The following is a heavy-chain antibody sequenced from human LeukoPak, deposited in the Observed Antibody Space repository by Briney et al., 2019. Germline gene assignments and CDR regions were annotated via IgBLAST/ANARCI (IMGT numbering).Heavy chain of an antibody. CDR3: ARNGLAYCGGDCSFNYYYYYMDV. V-gene: IGHV4-59*01. CDR2: IYYSGST. D-gene: IGHD2-21*01. Sequence: PSETLSLXCTVSGGSISSYYWSWIRPPPGKGLEWIGYIYYSGSTNYNPSLKSRVTISVDTSKNQFSLKLSSVTAADTAVYYCARNGLAYCGGDCSFNYYYYYMDVWGKGTTVTVSS. J-gene: IGHJ6*03. CDR1: GGSISSYY.